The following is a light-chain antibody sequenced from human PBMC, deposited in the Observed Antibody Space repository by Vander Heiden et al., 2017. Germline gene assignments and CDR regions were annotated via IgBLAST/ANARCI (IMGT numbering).Light chain of an antibody. J-gene: IGKJ1*01. CDR2: GAS. CDR1: QSVSSN. V-gene: IGKV3-15*01. Sequence: EIVMTQSPATLSVSPGEGATIPCRASQSVSSNLAWYQQKPCQAPRLLIYGASTRATGIPARFSGSGSGTEFTLTISSLQSEDFAVYYCQQYNNWPPWTFGQGTKVEIK. CDR3: QQYNNWPPWT.